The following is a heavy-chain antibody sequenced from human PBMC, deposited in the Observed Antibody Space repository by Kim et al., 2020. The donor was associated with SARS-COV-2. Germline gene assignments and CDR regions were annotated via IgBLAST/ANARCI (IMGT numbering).Heavy chain of an antibody. D-gene: IGHD3-10*01. CDR2: IYPGDSDT. J-gene: IGHJ6*03. CDR3: ARRVGGSGSYYRGYYMDV. V-gene: IGHV5-51*01. CDR1: GYSFTSYW. Sequence: GESLKISCKGSGYSFTSYWIGWVRQMPGKGLEWMGIIYPGDSDTRYSPSFQGQVTISADKSISTAYLQWSSLKASDTAMYYCARRVGGSGSYYRGYYMDVWGKGTTVTVSS.